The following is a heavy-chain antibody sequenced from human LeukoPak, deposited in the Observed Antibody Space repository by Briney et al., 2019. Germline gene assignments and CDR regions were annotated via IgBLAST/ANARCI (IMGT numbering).Heavy chain of an antibody. CDR1: GFTFSSYA. CDR2: ISYDGSNK. J-gene: IGHJ4*02. Sequence: GGSLRLSCAASGFTFSSYAMHWVRQAPGKGLEWVAVISYDGSNKYYADSVKGRFTISRDNSKNTLYLQMNSLRADDTAVYYCARDHPNCSGGRCYGPIDYWGQGTLVTVSS. CDR3: ARDHPNCSGGRCYGPIDY. D-gene: IGHD2-15*01. V-gene: IGHV3-30*04.